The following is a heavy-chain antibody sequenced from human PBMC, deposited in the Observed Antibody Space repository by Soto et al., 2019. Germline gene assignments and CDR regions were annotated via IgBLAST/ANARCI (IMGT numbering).Heavy chain of an antibody. V-gene: IGHV3-30-3*01. J-gene: IGHJ6*02. D-gene: IGHD3-10*01. CDR1: GFTFISYA. CDR2: ISFDGSTE. CDR3: ARSRHGSGSYTHFYYGLDV. Sequence: QVQLVESGGGVVQPGRSLRLSCAASGFTFISYAMHWVRQAPGKGLEWVAVISFDGSTEYYADSVKGRFPISRDNSKNTVYLQMNSLRSEDTAVYYCARSRHGSGSYTHFYYGLDVWGQGTTVTVSS.